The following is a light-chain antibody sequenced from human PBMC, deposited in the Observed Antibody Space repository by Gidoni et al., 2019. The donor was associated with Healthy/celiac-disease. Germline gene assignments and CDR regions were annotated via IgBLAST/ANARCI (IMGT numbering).Light chain of an antibody. J-gene: IGKJ1*01. CDR3: QQYNNWPRT. CDR1: QSVSSN. CDR2: GAS. V-gene: IGKV3-15*01. Sequence: EIVMTQSPATLSVSPGERATLSCRASQSVSSNLAWYQQNPGQAPRLLIYGASTRATGIPASFSGSGSGTEFTLTISSLQSEDFAVYYCQQYNNWPRTFGQGTKVEI.